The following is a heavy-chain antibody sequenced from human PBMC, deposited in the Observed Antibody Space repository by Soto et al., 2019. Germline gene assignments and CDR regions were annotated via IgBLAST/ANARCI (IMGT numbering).Heavy chain of an antibody. Sequence: SETLSLTCTGSGGSISSYYWSWIRQPPGKGLEWIGYIYYSGSTNYNPSPKSRVTISVDTSKNQFSLKLSSVTAADTAVYYCASTYGDYEGSFDYWGQGTLVTVSS. J-gene: IGHJ4*02. CDR1: GGSISSYY. D-gene: IGHD4-17*01. V-gene: IGHV4-59*08. CDR2: IYYSGST. CDR3: ASTYGDYEGSFDY.